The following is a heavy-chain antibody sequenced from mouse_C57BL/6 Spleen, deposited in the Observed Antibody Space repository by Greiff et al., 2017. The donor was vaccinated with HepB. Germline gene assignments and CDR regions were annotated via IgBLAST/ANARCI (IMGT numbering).Heavy chain of an antibody. Sequence: EVQLQQSGPELVKPGASVKIPCKASGYTFTDYNMDWVKQSHGKSLEWIGDINPNNGGTIYNQKFKGKATLTVDKSSSTAYMELRSLTSEVTAVYYWSSGIYAGWVFAYWGQGTLVTVSA. CDR2: INPNNGGT. J-gene: IGHJ3*01. CDR3: SSGIYAGWVFAY. V-gene: IGHV1-18*01. CDR1: GYTFTDYN. D-gene: IGHD2-3*01.